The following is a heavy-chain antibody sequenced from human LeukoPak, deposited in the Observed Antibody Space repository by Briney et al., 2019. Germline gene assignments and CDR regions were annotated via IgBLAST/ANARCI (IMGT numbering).Heavy chain of an antibody. V-gene: IGHV3-23*01. J-gene: IGHJ4*02. D-gene: IGHD6-6*01. CDR1: GFTFSNYA. CDR2: ISGSGGTT. CDR3: AKGKQLVLGACDY. Sequence: GGSLRLSCGASGFTFSNYAMNWVRQVPGKGLEWVASISGSGGTTYYTDSVKGRFTISRDKTKNILYLQVNSLSAEDTAVYYCAKGKQLVLGACDYWGQGTLVTVSS.